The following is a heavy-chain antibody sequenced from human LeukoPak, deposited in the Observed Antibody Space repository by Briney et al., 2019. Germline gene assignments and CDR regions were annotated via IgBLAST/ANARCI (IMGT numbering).Heavy chain of an antibody. V-gene: IGHV3-23*01. CDR2: ISGSGGST. CDR1: GLTFSVYA. CDR3: AKDQIVVVTANRYVEI. Sequence: GGSLRLSCAASGLTFSVYAMSWVRQAPGKGLEWVSAISGSGGSTYYADSVKGRFTISRDNSKNTLYLQMNSLRAEDTAVYYCAKDQIVVVTANRYVEIWGQGTMVTVSS. J-gene: IGHJ3*02. D-gene: IGHD2-21*02.